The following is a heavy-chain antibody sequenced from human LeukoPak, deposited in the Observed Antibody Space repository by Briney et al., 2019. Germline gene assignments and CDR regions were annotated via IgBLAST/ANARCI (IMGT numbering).Heavy chain of an antibody. D-gene: IGHD2-21*02. CDR2: ISSSSSYI. V-gene: IGHV3-21*01. Sequence: PGGSLRLSCAASGFTFSSYSMNWVRQAPGKGLEWVSSISSSSSYIYYADSVKGRFTISRDNAKNSLYLQMNSLRAEDTAVYYCARVMIAYCGGDCYYGAFDIWGQGTMVTVSS. CDR3: ARVMIAYCGGDCYYGAFDI. J-gene: IGHJ3*02. CDR1: GFTFSSYS.